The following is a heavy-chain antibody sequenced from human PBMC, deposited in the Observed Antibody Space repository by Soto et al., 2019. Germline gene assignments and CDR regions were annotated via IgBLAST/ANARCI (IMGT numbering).Heavy chain of an antibody. CDR1: GGSISSYY. CDR3: ARSNWFDP. J-gene: IGHJ5*02. V-gene: IGHV4-59*01. CDR2: IYYSGST. Sequence: SETLSLTCTVSGGSISSYYWSWIRQPPGKGLEWIGYIYYSGSTNYNPSLKSRVTISVDTSKNQFSLKLSSVTAADTAVYYCARSNWFDPWGQGTLVTVSS.